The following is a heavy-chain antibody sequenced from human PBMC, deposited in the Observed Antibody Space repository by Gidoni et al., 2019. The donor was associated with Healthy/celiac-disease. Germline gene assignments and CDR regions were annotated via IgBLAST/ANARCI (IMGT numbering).Heavy chain of an antibody. CDR1: GGSISSSTYY. Sequence: QLQLQESGPGLVKPSETLSLTCTVSGGSISSSTYYWGWFRQPPGKGLEWIGSIYYSGSTYYNPSLKSRVTISVDTSKNQFSLKLSSVTAADTAVYYCLGARPAWFDPWGQGTLVTVSS. CDR2: IYYSGST. J-gene: IGHJ5*02. V-gene: IGHV4-39*01. CDR3: LGARPAWFDP.